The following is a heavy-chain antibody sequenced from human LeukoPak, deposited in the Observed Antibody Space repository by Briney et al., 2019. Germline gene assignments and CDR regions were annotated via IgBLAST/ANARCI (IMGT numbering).Heavy chain of an antibody. D-gene: IGHD6-13*01. V-gene: IGHV3-9*01. J-gene: IGHJ4*02. CDR1: GFTFDDYA. CDR3: AKGGPGYSSSWYYFDY. Sequence: GGSLRLSCAASGFTFDDYAMHWVRQAPGKGLEWVSGISWNSGSIGYADSVKGRLTISRDNAKNSLYLQMNSLRAEDTALYYCAKGGPGYSSSWYYFDYWGQGTLVTVSS. CDR2: ISWNSGSI.